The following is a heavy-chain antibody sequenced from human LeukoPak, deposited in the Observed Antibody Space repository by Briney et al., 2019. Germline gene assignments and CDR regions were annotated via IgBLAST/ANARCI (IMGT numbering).Heavy chain of an antibody. V-gene: IGHV3-30*02. CDR2: IRYDVSNK. J-gene: IGHJ4*02. CDR1: GFTFSSYG. D-gene: IGHD2-2*02. CDR3: ANGGGARYCSSTSCYTEGDY. Sequence: GGSMRLSCAASGFTFSSYGMHWVRQAPGKGLEWVAFIRYDVSNKYYADSVKGRFTISRRNSKNTLYLQMNSLGAEDTAVYYCANGGGARYCSSTSCYTEGDYWGQGTLVTVSS.